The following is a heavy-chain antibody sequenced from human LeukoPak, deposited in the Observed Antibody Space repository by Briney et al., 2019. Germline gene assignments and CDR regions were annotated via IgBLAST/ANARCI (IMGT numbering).Heavy chain of an antibody. D-gene: IGHD3-9*01. CDR2: ISAYNGNT. CDR1: GYTFTSYG. J-gene: IGHJ4*02. CDR3: ARAGSYYDILTGYYFY. V-gene: IGHV1-18*01. Sequence: ASVKVSCKASGYTFTSYGISWVRQAPGQGLEWMGWISAYNGNTNYAQKLQGRVTMTTDTSTSTAYMELRSLRSDDTAVYYCARAGSYYDILTGYYFYWGQGTLVTVSS.